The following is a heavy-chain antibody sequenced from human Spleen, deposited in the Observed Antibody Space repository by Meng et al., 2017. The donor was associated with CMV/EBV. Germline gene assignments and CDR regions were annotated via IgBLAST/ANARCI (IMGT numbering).Heavy chain of an antibody. J-gene: IGHJ4*02. Sequence: ASVKVSCKASGYTFTGYYMHWVRQAPGQGLEWMGWINPNSGGTNYAQKFQGRVTMTRDTSISTAYMELSRLRSDDTAVYYCARSPRNYDFWSSSYYFDYWGQGTLVTVSS. CDR1: GYTFTGYY. D-gene: IGHD3-3*01. CDR3: ARSPRNYDFWSSSYYFDY. V-gene: IGHV1-2*02. CDR2: INPNSGGT.